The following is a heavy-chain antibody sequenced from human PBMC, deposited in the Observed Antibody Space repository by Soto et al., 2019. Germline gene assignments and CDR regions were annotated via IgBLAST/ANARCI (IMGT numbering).Heavy chain of an antibody. D-gene: IGHD2-21*01. CDR2: ISSSGSTI. V-gene: IGHV3-48*02. J-gene: IGHJ4*02. CDR1: GFSFSSHS. CDR3: ARGRGYCGGTNCYFDY. Sequence: PGGSLRLSCAASGFSFSSHSMRWVRQAPGKGLEWVSYISSSGSTIYYADSVKGRFTISRDNAKNSLYLQMNSLRDDDTAVYYCARGRGYCGGTNCYFDYWSQGTLVTVSS.